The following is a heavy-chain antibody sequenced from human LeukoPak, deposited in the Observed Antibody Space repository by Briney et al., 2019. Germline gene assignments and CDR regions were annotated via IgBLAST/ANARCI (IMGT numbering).Heavy chain of an antibody. V-gene: IGHV3-7*01. CDR1: GFTFSSYW. Sequence: GGSLRLSCAASGFTFSSYWMSWVRQAPGKGLEWVANIKQDGSGKYYVDSVTGRFTISRDNAKNSLYLQMNSLRAEDTAVYYCARGRYNYGYIYDYWGQGTLVTVSS. D-gene: IGHD5-18*01. J-gene: IGHJ4*02. CDR3: ARGRYNYGYIYDY. CDR2: IKQDGSGK.